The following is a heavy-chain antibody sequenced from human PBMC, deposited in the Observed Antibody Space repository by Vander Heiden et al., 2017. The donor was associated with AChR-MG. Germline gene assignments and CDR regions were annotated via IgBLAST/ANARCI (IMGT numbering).Heavy chain of an antibody. CDR3: ARLDYSSGWTYLDY. CDR2: IYPGDSET. J-gene: IGHJ4*02. Sequence: VQLVQSGAEMKKPGESLKISCKTSGYRFTTYWIGWVRQMPGKGLEWMAAIYPGDSETTYRPSFQGQVTLSADRSTNTAYLQWRSLKTSDTANYFCARLDYSSGWTYLDYWGQGTLVTVSS. V-gene: IGHV5-51*01. CDR1: GYRFTTYW. D-gene: IGHD6-19*01.